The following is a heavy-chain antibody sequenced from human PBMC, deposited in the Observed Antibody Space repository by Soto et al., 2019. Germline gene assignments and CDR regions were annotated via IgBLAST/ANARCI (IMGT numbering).Heavy chain of an antibody. CDR1: GGTFSSYA. J-gene: IGHJ6*02. CDR2: IIPIFGTA. CDR3: ARDLEFRFLERDGDYGMDL. Sequence: SVKVSCKASGGTFSSYAISWVRQAPGQGLEWMGGIIPIFGTANYAQKFQGRVTITADESTSTAYMELSSLRSEDAAVYYCARDLEFRFLERDGDYGMDLWGQGTTVTVSS. D-gene: IGHD3-3*01. V-gene: IGHV1-69*13.